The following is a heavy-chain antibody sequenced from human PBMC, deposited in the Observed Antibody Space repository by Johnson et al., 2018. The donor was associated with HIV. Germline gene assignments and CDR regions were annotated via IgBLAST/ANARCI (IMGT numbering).Heavy chain of an antibody. V-gene: IGHV3-33*01. J-gene: IGHJ3*02. CDR1: GFTITTYG. D-gene: IGHD6-6*01. Sequence: QVQLVESGGGVVQPGRSLRLSCVASGFTITTYGMHWVRQAPGKGLEWVAVIWYDGNNKYYADSVKGRFTISRDNSKNTLYLQMNNLRAEDTAMYYCATLKGPRLHIAARRPDAFDIWGQGTMVTVSS. CDR2: IWYDGNNK. CDR3: ATLKGPRLHIAARRPDAFDI.